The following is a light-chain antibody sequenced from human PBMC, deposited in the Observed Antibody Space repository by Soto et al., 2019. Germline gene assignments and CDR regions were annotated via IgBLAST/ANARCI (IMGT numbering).Light chain of an antibody. J-gene: IGKJ2*01. Sequence: ERVMPQSPATLSVFPGERSTLSCRASQSVGTNLVWYQQKPGQAPKLLIYGTFTRATGIPLRFSGSGSGTEFTLTISSPQSEDFAVYYCQQYNNWPYTFGQGTKLEI. CDR1: QSVGTN. V-gene: IGKV3-15*01. CDR2: GTF. CDR3: QQYNNWPYT.